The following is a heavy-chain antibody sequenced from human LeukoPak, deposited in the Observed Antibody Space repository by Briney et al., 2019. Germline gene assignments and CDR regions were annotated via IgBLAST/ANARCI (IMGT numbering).Heavy chain of an antibody. CDR1: GFTFSSYA. CDR2: ISGSGGST. J-gene: IGHJ6*04. Sequence: PGGSLRLSCAASGFTFSSYAMSWVRQAPGKGLEWVSAISGSGGSTYYADSVKGRFTISRDNSKNTLYLQMNSLRAEDTAVYYCAKDRGCCSSTSCYSDGMDVWGKGTTVTVSS. V-gene: IGHV3-23*01. D-gene: IGHD2-2*01. CDR3: AKDRGCCSSTSCYSDGMDV.